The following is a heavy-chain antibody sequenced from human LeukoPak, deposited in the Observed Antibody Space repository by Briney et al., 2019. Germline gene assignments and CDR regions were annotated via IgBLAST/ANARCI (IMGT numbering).Heavy chain of an antibody. D-gene: IGHD6-19*01. CDR3: AKQAKYSNCWLSTQKRAFDY. CDR1: GFTFSSYA. V-gene: IGHV3-23*01. CDR2: ISGSGGST. J-gene: IGHJ4*02. Sequence: GGSLRLSCAASGFTFSSYAMSWVRQAPGKGLEWVSGISGSGGSTYYADFVKGRFTISRDNSKNTLYLQMNSLRAEDTAVFYRAKQAKYSNCWLSTQKRAFDYWGQGTLVTVSS.